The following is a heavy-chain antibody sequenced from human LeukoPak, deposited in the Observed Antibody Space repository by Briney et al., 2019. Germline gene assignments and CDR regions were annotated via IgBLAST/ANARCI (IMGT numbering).Heavy chain of an antibody. Sequence: SETLSLTCTVSGGSINSYYWSWIRQPPGKGLEWIGYIYYSGSTNYNPSLKSRITISVDTSKNQFPLRLSSVTAADTAVYYCARELDGDNWFDPWGQGTLVTVSS. CDR3: ARELDGDNWFDP. V-gene: IGHV4-59*01. J-gene: IGHJ5*02. CDR2: IYYSGST. D-gene: IGHD1-1*01. CDR1: GGSINSYY.